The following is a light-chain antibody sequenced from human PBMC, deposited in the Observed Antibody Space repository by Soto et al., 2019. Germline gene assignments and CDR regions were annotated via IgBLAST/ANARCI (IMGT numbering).Light chain of an antibody. CDR2: GAS. CDR1: QSVSSNY. V-gene: IGKV3-20*01. CDR3: QQYGSSPVT. J-gene: IGKJ3*01. Sequence: EIVLTQSPGTLSLSPGEGATLSCRASQSVSSNYLAWFQQKPGQAPRLLIYGASRRATGIPDRFSGSVSGTDFTLTISRLEPEDFAVYYCQQYGSSPVTFGPGTKLDI.